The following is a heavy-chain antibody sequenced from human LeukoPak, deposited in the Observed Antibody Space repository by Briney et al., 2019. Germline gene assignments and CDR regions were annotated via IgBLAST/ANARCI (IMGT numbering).Heavy chain of an antibody. CDR1: GFSLSTSGMC. V-gene: IGHV2-70*11. Sequence: SGPTLVNPTQTLTLTCTFSGFSLSTSGMCVSWIRQPPGKALEWLARIDWDDDKYYSTSLKTRLTISKDTSKNQVVLTMTNMDPVDTATYYCARSRANYDFWSGYPGSPYYYYMDVWGKGTTVTVSS. CDR2: IDWDDDK. CDR3: ARSRANYDFWSGYPGSPYYYYMDV. D-gene: IGHD3-3*01. J-gene: IGHJ6*03.